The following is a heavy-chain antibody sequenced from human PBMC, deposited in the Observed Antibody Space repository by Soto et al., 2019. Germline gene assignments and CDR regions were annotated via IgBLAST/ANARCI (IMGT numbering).Heavy chain of an antibody. J-gene: IGHJ3*02. CDR3: ASIDSSGYLDI. V-gene: IGHV3-21*01. CDR1: GFTFSSYG. CDR2: ISSSSSYI. Sequence: VQLVESGGGVVQPGRSLRLSCAASGFTFSSYGMHWVRQAPGKGLEWVSSISSSSSYIYYADSVKGRFTISRDNAKNSLYLQMNSLRAEDTAVYYCASIDSSGYLDIWGQGTMVTVSS. D-gene: IGHD3-22*01.